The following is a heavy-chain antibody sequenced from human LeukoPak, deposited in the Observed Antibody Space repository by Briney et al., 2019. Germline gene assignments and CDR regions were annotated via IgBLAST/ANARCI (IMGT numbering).Heavy chain of an antibody. CDR2: ISAYNGNT. CDR3: ASEMATIIGDY. J-gene: IGHJ4*02. D-gene: IGHD5-24*01. Sequence: GASVKVSCKASGYTFTSYSITWVRQAPGQGLEWMGWISAYNGNTNYAQKLQGRVTMTTDTSASTAYMELRSLRSDDTAVYYCASEMATIIGDYWGQGTLVTVSS. V-gene: IGHV1-18*01. CDR1: GYTFTSYS.